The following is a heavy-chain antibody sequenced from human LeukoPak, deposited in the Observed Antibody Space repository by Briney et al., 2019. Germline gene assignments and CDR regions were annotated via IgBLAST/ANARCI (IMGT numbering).Heavy chain of an antibody. V-gene: IGHV3-7*01. D-gene: IGHD3-3*01. CDR3: ARDFPRRDFWSGSNYGMDV. CDR1: GFTFSSYA. Sequence: GGSLRLSCAASGFTFSSYAMSWVRQAPGKGLEWVANIKQDGSEKYYVDSVKGRFTISRDNAKNSLYLQMNSLRAEDTAVYYCARDFPRRDFWSGSNYGMDVWGQGTTVTVSS. CDR2: IKQDGSEK. J-gene: IGHJ6*02.